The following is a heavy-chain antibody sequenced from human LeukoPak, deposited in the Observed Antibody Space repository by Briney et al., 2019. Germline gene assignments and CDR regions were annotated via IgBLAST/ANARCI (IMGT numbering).Heavy chain of an antibody. D-gene: IGHD6-19*01. CDR1: GGSFSGYY. CDR2: INHSGST. CDR3: ASWNSSGWYVDY. V-gene: IGHV4-34*01. J-gene: IGHJ4*02. Sequence: PPETLSLTCAVYGGSFSGYYWSWIRQPPGKGLEWIGEINHSGSTNYNPSLKSRVTISVDTSKNQFSLKLSSVTAADTAVYYCASWNSSGWYVDYWGQGTLVTVSS.